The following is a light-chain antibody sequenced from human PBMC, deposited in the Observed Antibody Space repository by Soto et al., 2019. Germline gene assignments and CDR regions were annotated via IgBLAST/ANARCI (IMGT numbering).Light chain of an antibody. V-gene: IGKV1-5*01. CDR2: DAS. J-gene: IGKJ1*01. CDR3: QQYETFSGT. CDR1: QSVSGW. Sequence: IPMTQSPSTPSASVGGTVTGTCRVSQSVSGWLAWYQQKPGEAPKLLIYDASALPRGVPSRFSGSGSGTKFTLTIASLQPDDFATYYCQQYETFSGTFGPGTKVDIK.